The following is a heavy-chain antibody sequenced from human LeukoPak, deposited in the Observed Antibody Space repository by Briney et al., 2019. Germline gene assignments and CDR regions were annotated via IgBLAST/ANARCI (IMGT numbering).Heavy chain of an antibody. D-gene: IGHD3-22*01. CDR1: GGSISRGRYY. V-gene: IGHV4-61*02. CDR2: IFASGST. Sequence: SETLSLTCTVSGGSISRGRYYWSWIRQPAGTGLEWIGRIFASGSTDYNPSLKSRGAISIDTSKNQFSLKLSSVTAADTAVYYCARTYSYDTSGYYWGQGTLVTVSS. CDR3: ARTYSYDTSGYY. J-gene: IGHJ4*02.